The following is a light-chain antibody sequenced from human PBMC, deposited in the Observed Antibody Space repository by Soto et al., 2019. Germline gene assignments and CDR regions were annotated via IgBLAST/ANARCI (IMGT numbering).Light chain of an antibody. V-gene: IGKV3-20*01. CDR2: GAS. CDR3: QQYGSSSWP. J-gene: IGKJ1*01. Sequence: EVVLTQSPFTLSFSPGERATLSCRASQSFRGLLAWYQQKPGQAPRLLIYGASSRATGIPDRFSGSGSGTDFTLTISRLEPEDFTVYYCQQYGSSSWPFGQGGKVDIK. CDR1: QSFRGL.